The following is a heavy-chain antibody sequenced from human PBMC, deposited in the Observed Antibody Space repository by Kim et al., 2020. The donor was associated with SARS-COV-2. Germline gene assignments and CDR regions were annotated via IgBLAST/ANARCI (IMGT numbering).Heavy chain of an antibody. CDR2: IIPIFGTA. J-gene: IGHJ5*02. V-gene: IGHV1-69*13. CDR3: ARETDYYGSGGSRSWFDP. CDR1: GGTFSSYA. D-gene: IGHD3-10*01. Sequence: SVKVSCKASGGTFSSYAISWVRQAPGQGLEWMGGIIPIFGTANYAQKFQGRVTITADESTSTAYMELSSLRSEDTAVYYCARETDYYGSGGSRSWFDPWGQGTLVTVSS.